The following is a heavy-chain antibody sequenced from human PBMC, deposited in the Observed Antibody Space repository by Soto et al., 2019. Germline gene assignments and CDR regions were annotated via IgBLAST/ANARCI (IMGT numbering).Heavy chain of an antibody. CDR1: GFTFSSYG. CDR3: AILGSNYGGNFHY. Sequence: GGSLRLSCAASGFTFSSYGMHWVRQAPGKGLEWVAVISYDGSNKYYADSVKGRFTISRDNSKNTLYLQMNSLRAEDTAVYYCAILGSNYGGNFHYWGQGTLVTVSS. CDR2: ISYDGSNK. J-gene: IGHJ4*02. D-gene: IGHD4-17*01. V-gene: IGHV3-30*03.